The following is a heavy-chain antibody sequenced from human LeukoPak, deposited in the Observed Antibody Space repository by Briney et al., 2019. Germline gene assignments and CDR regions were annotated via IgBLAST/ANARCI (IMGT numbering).Heavy chain of an antibody. J-gene: IGHJ4*02. V-gene: IGHV3-49*04. CDR2: IRGKAYGATT. CDR3: TSSFGQLSFFDY. Sequence: GGSLRLSCAASGFTFDDYGMSWVRQAPGKGLEWVGFIRGKAYGATTEYAASVKGRFTISRDDSKSIAYLQMNSLKTEDTAVYYCTSSFGQLSFFDYWGQGTLVTVSS. D-gene: IGHD3-10*01. CDR1: GFTFDDYG.